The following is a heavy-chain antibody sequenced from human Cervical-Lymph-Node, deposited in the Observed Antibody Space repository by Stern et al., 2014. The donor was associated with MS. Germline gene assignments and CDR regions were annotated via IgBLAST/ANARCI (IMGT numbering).Heavy chain of an antibody. Sequence: VQLVESEAEVRKPGASVKVSCKASGYTFITSGVAWVRQAPGQGLEWMGWISAYNGKRHYTQKLQGRFTMTTDTSTSTVYMELRSLTSDDTAVYFCARDSSDGFDSWGQGTLVTVSS. V-gene: IGHV1-18*01. J-gene: IGHJ4*02. CDR1: GYTFITSG. CDR2: ISAYNGKR. CDR3: ARDSSDGFDS. D-gene: IGHD6-19*01.